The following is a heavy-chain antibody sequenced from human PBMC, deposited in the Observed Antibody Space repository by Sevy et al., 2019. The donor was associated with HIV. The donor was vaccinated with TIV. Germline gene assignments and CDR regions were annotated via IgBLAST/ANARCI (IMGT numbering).Heavy chain of an antibody. CDR1: GDSIIGYY. CDR2: FFYSGST. J-gene: IGHJ6*02. D-gene: IGHD6-13*01. V-gene: IGHV4-59*01. Sequence: SETLSLTCTVSGDSIIGYYWSWIRQPPGKGLEWIGYFFYSGSTNYNPSLKSRVTISVDTTRNQVSLKVRSVTAADTAVYYCARGIAAPRSMDVWGQGTTVTVSS. CDR3: ARGIAAPRSMDV.